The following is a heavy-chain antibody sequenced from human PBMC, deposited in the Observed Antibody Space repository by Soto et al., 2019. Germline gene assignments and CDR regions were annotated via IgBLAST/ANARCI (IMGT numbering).Heavy chain of an antibody. CDR2: ISYSGTT. CDR3: ARGRGYSYGLDP. CDR1: YGSISNINNY. V-gene: IGHV4-30-4*08. J-gene: IGHJ5*02. Sequence: SQTMSLTCTVAYGSISNINNYWSWISQPPGEGLEWIGFISYSGTTSYSPSLKSRVAISLDTSKNQFSLSLSSVTAADTAVYYCARGRGYSYGLDPWGQGTPVTVFS. D-gene: IGHD5-18*01.